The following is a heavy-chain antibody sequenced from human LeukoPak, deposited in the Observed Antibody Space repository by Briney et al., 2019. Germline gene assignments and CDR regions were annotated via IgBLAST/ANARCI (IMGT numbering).Heavy chain of an antibody. J-gene: IGHJ4*02. CDR1: GGSISSYY. V-gene: IGHV4-59*01. CDR3: AREKRYDSSGFDY. Sequence: SETLSLTCTVSGGSISSYYWSWIRQPPGKGLEWIGYIYYSGSTNYNPSLKSRVTLTVDTSKNQFSLKLSSVTAADTAVYYCAREKRYDSSGFDYWGQGTVAPVSS. D-gene: IGHD3-22*01. CDR2: IYYSGST.